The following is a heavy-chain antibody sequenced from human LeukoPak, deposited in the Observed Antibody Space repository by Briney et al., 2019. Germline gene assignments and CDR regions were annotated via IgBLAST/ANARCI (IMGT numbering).Heavy chain of an antibody. J-gene: IGHJ4*02. CDR3: ARDRLKRWLQSGIDY. Sequence: GRSLRLSCAASGFTFSTYSMNWVRQAPGKGLEWVSYISSSGDYRYYADSVKGRFTISRDNAKNSLYLQMNSLRAEDTAVYYCARDRLKRWLQSGIDYWGQGNLVTVSS. CDR1: GFTFSTYS. CDR2: ISSSGDYR. D-gene: IGHD1-1*01. V-gene: IGHV3-21*05.